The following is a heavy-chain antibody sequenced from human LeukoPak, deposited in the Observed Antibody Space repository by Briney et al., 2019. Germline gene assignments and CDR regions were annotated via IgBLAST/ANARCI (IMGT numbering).Heavy chain of an antibody. CDR2: IIPIFGTA. D-gene: IGHD4-17*01. J-gene: IGHJ3*02. CDR3: ATGAPTVTALGDAFDI. CDR1: GGTFSSYA. Sequence: SVKVSCKASGGTFSSYAISWVRQAPGQGLEWMGGIIPIFGTANYAQKFQGRVTITTDESTSTAYMELSSLRSEDTAVYYCATGAPTVTALGDAFDIWGRGTMVTVSS. V-gene: IGHV1-69*05.